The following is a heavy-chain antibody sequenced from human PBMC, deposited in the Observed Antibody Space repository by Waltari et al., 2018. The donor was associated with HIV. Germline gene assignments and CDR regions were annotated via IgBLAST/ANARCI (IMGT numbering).Heavy chain of an antibody. J-gene: IGHJ5*01. D-gene: IGHD3-3*01. Sequence: QVQLQESGPGLVQPSETLSLTCNVSADTINTYYFSWIRQSPAKGLEWIGYIYDTGTSNYNPSPSLKSRVTMSLDTSKTQFSLKLTSVSAADTAVYYCARTVGTSISGVITYNWFDSWGQGTLVTVSS. CDR1: ADTINTYY. CDR3: ARTVGTSISGVITYNWFDS. CDR2: IYDTGTS. V-gene: IGHV4-59*01.